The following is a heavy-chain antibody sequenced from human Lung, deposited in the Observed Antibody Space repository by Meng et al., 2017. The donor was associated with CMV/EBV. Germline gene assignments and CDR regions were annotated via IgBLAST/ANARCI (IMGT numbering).Heavy chain of an antibody. CDR3: ARGSFRDGYTRPRGY. J-gene: IGHJ4*02. V-gene: IGHV1-2*02. Sequence: ASVKVSCKASGYTFTGYYMHWVRQAPGQGLEWMGWINPNSGGTNYAQKFQGRVTMTRDTSISTAYMELSRLRSDDTAVYYCARGSFRDGYTRPRGYWGQGTXVTVYS. D-gene: IGHD5-24*01. CDR2: INPNSGGT. CDR1: GYTFTGYY.